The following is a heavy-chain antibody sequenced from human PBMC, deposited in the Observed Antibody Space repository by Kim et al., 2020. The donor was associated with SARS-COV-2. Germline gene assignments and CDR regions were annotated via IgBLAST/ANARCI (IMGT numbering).Heavy chain of an antibody. CDR3: ARVRDACSDY. D-gene: IGHD2-2*01. CDR1: GFTFSSYT. CDR2: SSGSGENT. Sequence: AGTLRLSCAASGFTFSSYTMRWVRQAPGKGLEWVSASSGSGENTYFADSVRGRFTISRDNSTNILSLQMNSLRVEDTAVDFCARVRDACSDYWGQGTLVTVSS. V-gene: IGHV3-23*01. J-gene: IGHJ4*02.